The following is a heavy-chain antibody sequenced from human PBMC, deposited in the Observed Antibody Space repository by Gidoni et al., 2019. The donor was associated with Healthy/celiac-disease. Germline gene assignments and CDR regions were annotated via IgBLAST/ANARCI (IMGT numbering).Heavy chain of an antibody. D-gene: IGHD1-26*01. V-gene: IGHV1-18*01. CDR2: ISAYNGNT. J-gene: IGHJ4*02. Sequence: QVHLVQSGAEVKKPGASVKVSCKASGYTFTSHGNSWVRQAPGQGLEWMGWISAYNGNTNYAQKLQGRVTMTTETSTSTADMELRSLRSDDTAVYYCAREGTTGVGSYLGGGYWGQGTLVTVSS. CDR1: GYTFTSHG. CDR3: AREGTTGVGSYLGGGY.